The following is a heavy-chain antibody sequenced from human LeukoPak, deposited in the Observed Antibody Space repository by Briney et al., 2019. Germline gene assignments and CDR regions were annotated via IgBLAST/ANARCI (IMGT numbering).Heavy chain of an antibody. D-gene: IGHD3-3*01. CDR3: ARVLNDFWSGYPTKFDY. J-gene: IGHJ4*02. V-gene: IGHV1-46*01. Sequence: ASVKVSCKASGYTFTSYYMHWVRQAPGQGLEWMGIINPSGGSTSYAQKFQGRVTMTRDTSTSTAYMELSRLRSDDTAVYYCARVLNDFWSGYPTKFDYWGQGTLVTVSS. CDR2: INPSGGST. CDR1: GYTFTSYY.